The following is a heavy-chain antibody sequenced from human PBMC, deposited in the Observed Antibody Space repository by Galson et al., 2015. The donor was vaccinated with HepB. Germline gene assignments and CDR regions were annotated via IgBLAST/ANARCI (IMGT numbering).Heavy chain of an antibody. CDR1: GFTFGNYG. CDR2: INSDGYMT. J-gene: IGHJ4*02. V-gene: IGHV3-48*03. CDR3: VREGAVCSWFVGA. Sequence: SLRLSCAASGFTFGNYGMHWVRQVPGKGLEWVSYINSDGYMTYYADSVKGRFTVSRDNARDSVYLQMNSLRVEDTAVYYCVREGAVCSWFVGAWDQGILVT. D-gene: IGHD2-21*01.